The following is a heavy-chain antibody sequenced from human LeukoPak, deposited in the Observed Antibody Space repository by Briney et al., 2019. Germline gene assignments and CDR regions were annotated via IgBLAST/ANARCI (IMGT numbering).Heavy chain of an antibody. Sequence: GASVKVSCKASGGTFSSYTISWVRQAPGQGLEWVGRIIPILGIANYAQKFQGRVTITADKCTSTAYIELSSLRSEDTAVYYCARDRAVSSGGWFTTEYFQHWGQGTLVTVSS. CDR1: GGTFSSYT. CDR2: IIPILGIA. CDR3: ARDRAVSSGGWFTTEYFQH. V-gene: IGHV1-69*04. J-gene: IGHJ1*01. D-gene: IGHD6-19*01.